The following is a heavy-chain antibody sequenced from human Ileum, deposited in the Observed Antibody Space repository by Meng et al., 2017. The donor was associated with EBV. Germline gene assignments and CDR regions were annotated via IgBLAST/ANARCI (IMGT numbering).Heavy chain of an antibody. CDR1: GYSISTTNW. Sequence: HVQLQESGPGLVKPSDTLSLTCAVSGYSISTTNWWGWIRQPPGKGLEWIGHIYYSGTTYNNPSLKRRVTMSIDPSKNQFSLKLSSVTAVDTAVYYCARNSESGSYIDYWGLGTLVTVSS. CDR3: ARNSESGSYIDY. J-gene: IGHJ4*02. V-gene: IGHV4-28*01. D-gene: IGHD1-26*01. CDR2: IYYSGTT.